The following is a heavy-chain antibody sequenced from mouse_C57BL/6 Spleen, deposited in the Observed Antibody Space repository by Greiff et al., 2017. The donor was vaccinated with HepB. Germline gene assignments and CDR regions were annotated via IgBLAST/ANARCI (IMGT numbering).Heavy chain of an antibody. Sequence: EVKLMESGGGLVQPGGSLSLSCAASGFTFTDYYMSWVRQPPGKALEWLGFIRNKANGYTTEYSASVKGRLTISRDTSQSIHYLQMNALGAEDSATYCCARSSPGTWYFDVWGTGTTVTVSS. D-gene: IGHD4-1*01. J-gene: IGHJ1*03. CDR2: IRNKANGYTT. CDR1: GFTFTDYY. CDR3: ARSSPGTWYFDV. V-gene: IGHV7-3*01.